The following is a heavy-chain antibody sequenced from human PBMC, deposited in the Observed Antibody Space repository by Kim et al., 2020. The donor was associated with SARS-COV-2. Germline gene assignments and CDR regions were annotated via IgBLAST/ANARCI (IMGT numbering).Heavy chain of an antibody. CDR3: AKSSVPTVYCFDN. CDR1: GFTFSTYG. D-gene: IGHD4-17*01. J-gene: IGHJ4*02. Sequence: GGSLRLSCAASGFTFSTYGMHWVRQAPGKGLEWVAFIWSDGSKKYYADSVKGRFTISRDNSKKILYLEMNSLRGEDTAVYYCAKSSVPTVYCFDNWGEGTLVTVPS. V-gene: IGHV3-30*02. CDR2: IWSDGSKK.